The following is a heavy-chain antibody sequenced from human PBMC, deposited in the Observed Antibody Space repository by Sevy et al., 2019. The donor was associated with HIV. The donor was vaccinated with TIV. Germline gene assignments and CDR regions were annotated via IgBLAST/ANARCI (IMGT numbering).Heavy chain of an antibody. CDR3: ARSPPVVVVPGAPSWFDP. CDR1: CGSFSGYY. Sequence: SETLSLTCAVHCGSFSGYYWNWIRQVPGKGLEWIGEINESGITYYNPSLKSRVTISVDTSKKQVSLKLKSVTAVDSAVYFCARSPPVVVVPGAPSWFDPWGQGTLVTVSS. V-gene: IGHV4-34*01. CDR2: INESGIT. D-gene: IGHD2-2*01. J-gene: IGHJ5*02.